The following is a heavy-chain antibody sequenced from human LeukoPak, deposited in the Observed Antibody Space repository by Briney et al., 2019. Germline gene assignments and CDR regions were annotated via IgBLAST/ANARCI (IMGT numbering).Heavy chain of an antibody. Sequence: GGSLRLSCAASGFTFSSYAMSWVRQAPGKGLEWVSAISGSGGSTYYADSVKGRFTISRDNSKNTLYLQMNSLRAEDTAVYYCAKDGATIFGVVIIPLSWGQGTLVTVSS. D-gene: IGHD3-3*01. J-gene: IGHJ4*02. CDR3: AKDGATIFGVVIIPLS. CDR2: ISGSGGST. V-gene: IGHV3-23*01. CDR1: GFTFSSYA.